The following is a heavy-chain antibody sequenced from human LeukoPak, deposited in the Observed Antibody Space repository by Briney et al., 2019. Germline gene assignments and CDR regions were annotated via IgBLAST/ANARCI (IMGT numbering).Heavy chain of an antibody. D-gene: IGHD1-14*01. CDR2: ISGSTTGGST. CDR3: ATETNGRHYDY. CDR1: GFTFNNYA. J-gene: IGHJ4*02. V-gene: IGHV3-23*01. Sequence: PGGSLRLSCAASGFTFNNYAMAWVRQAPGKGLQWVSSISGSTTGGSTYYADSVMGRFTISRDNSKNTLYLQMNSLRAEDTAVYYCATETNGRHYDYWGQGTLLTVSS.